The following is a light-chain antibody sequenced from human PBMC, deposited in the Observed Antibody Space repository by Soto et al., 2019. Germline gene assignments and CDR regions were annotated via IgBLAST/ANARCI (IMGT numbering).Light chain of an antibody. Sequence: EIVLTQYPGTQSLSPGERATLSCRASQSVSSTYLIWYQQKPCQAPRLLIYGASSRATATETVWEASGSGSGTEFTLTISRLQYEDFAVYYCQQYSSWIGTFGGGTKVDIK. V-gene: IGKV3-20*01. J-gene: IGKJ4*01. CDR1: QSVSSTY. CDR3: QQYSSWIGT. CDR2: GAS.